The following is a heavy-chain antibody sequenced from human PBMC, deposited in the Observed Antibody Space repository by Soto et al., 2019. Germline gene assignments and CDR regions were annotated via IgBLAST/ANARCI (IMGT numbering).Heavy chain of an antibody. Sequence: SETLSLTCVVSGGSISSGGYSCSLIRQPPGRGLEWIGYIYHSGSTYYSPSLKSRVTISVDRSKNQFSLRLSAVTAADTAVYYCARGVYYCGSSGYAFDIWGQGTMVTVSS. CDR1: GGSISSGGYS. J-gene: IGHJ3*02. D-gene: IGHD3-22*01. CDR3: ARGVYYCGSSGYAFDI. V-gene: IGHV4-30-2*01. CDR2: IYHSGST.